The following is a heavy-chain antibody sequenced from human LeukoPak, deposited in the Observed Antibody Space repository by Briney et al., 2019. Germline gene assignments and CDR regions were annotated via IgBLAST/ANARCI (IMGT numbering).Heavy chain of an antibody. CDR3: AKDVDYDFWSGYLDY. D-gene: IGHD3-3*01. CDR2: ISGSGGST. J-gene: IGHJ4*02. V-gene: IGHV3-23*01. CDR1: RFTFSSYA. Sequence: PGGSLRLSCAASRFTFSSYAMSWVRQAPGKGLECVSAISGSGGSTYYADSVKGRFTISRDNSKNTLYLQMNSLRAEDTAVYYCAKDVDYDFWSGYLDYWGQGTLVTVSS.